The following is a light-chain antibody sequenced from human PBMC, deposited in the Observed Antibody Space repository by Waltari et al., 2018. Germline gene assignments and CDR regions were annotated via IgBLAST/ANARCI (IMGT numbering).Light chain of an antibody. Sequence: EIVLTQSPATLSVSPGDRVTLSCRASQSVGTNLAWYQHSPGRAPRLLVYRASTRANYIPARFSASGSGTEFTLSISTLQSEDSAVFYCQQYNDWPRTFGQGTKVEIK. CDR3: QQYNDWPRT. CDR2: RAS. J-gene: IGKJ1*01. V-gene: IGKV3D-15*01. CDR1: QSVGTN.